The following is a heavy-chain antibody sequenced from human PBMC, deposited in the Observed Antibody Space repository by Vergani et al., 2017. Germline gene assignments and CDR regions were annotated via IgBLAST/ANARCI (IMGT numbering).Heavy chain of an antibody. Sequence: QVQLVQSGAEVKKPGSSVKVSCKASGGTFSSYTISWVRQAPGQGLEWMGRIIPILGIANYAQKFQGRVTITADKSTSTAYMELSSLRSEDTAVYYCAKEALVVPAAIRGYGMDVWGQGTTVTVSS. CDR2: IIPILGIA. J-gene: IGHJ6*02. D-gene: IGHD2-2*02. CDR3: AKEALVVPAAIRGYGMDV. V-gene: IGHV1-69*08. CDR1: GGTFSSYT.